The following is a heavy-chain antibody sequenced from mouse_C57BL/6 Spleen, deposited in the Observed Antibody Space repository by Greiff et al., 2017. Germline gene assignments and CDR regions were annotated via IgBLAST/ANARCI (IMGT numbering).Heavy chain of an antibody. CDR1: GFNIKDYY. V-gene: IGHV14-1*01. CDR3: TTVSAMVTTGESYAMGD. D-gene: IGHD2-2*01. Sequence: VQLKQSGAELVRPGASVKLSCTASGFNIKDYYMHWVKQRPEQGLEWIGRIDPEDGDTEYAPKFQGKATMTADTSSNTAYLQLSSLTSEDTAVYYCTTVSAMVTTGESYAMGDWGQGTSVTVSS. J-gene: IGHJ4*01. CDR2: IDPEDGDT.